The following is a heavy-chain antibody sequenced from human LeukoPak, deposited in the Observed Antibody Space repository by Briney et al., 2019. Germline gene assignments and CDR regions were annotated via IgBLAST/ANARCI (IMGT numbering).Heavy chain of an antibody. CDR1: GFTFSSYS. Sequence: GGSLRLSCAASGFTFSSYSMNWVRQAPGKGLEWVSSISGLSSYTYYGESVKGRFSISRDNAKNSLCLQMNSLGAEDTATYYCGRAFPPLRSSSAGDLWGQGILVTVSS. CDR3: GRAFPPLRSSSAGDL. D-gene: IGHD3-16*01. V-gene: IGHV3-21*01. J-gene: IGHJ4*02. CDR2: ISGLSSYT.